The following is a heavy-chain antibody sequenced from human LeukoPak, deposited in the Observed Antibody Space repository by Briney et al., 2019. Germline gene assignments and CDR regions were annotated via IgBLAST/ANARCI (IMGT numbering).Heavy chain of an antibody. CDR1: GIVFSNTA. J-gene: IGHJ5*02. D-gene: IGHD6-19*01. Sequence: QPGGSLRLSCAASGIVFSNTAMNWARQSPGRGLEWVSGISGGGERTFYADSVKGRFTISRDNSKNMVYLQMNSLRADDTAIYYCGKDGGQYSSGPEFDPRGQGALVTVSS. V-gene: IGHV3-23*01. CDR2: ISGGGERT. CDR3: GKDGGQYSSGPEFDP.